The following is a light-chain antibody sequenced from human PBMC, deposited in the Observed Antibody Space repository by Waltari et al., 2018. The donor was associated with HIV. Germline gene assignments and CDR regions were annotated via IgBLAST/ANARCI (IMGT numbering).Light chain of an antibody. CDR1: QSVSNY. CDR3: QQRSNWPIT. CDR2: GAS. V-gene: IGKV3-11*01. Sequence: EIVLTQSPANLSLSPGERATLSCRASQSVSNYLAWFQQKPGQVPRLLIYGASTRATGIPARFSGSGSGTDFTLTISILEPGDFAVYYCQQRSNWPITFGQGTRLEIK. J-gene: IGKJ5*01.